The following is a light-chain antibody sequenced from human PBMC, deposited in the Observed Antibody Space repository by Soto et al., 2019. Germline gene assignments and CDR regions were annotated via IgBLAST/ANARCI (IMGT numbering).Light chain of an antibody. Sequence: EIVLTQSPATLSLSPGERANLSCRASQNVSSYLAWYQQKPGQAPRLPIYDASNRAIGISARFSGSGSGTDFTLTISSLRPEDFAVYFCQQRSNWPRLTFGGGTKVEI. CDR1: QNVSSY. CDR3: QQRSNWPRLT. CDR2: DAS. J-gene: IGKJ4*01. V-gene: IGKV3-11*01.